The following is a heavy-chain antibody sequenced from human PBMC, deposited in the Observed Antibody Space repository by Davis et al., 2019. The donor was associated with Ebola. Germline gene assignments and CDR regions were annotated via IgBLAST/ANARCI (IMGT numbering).Heavy chain of an antibody. J-gene: IGHJ4*02. CDR2: IKQDGSEK. CDR1: GFTFSSYW. V-gene: IGHV3-7*01. CDR3: AKDLTAGAIDY. D-gene: IGHD1-26*01. Sequence: PGGSLRLSCAASGFTFSSYWMSWVRQAPGKGLEWVANIKQDGSEKYYVDSVKGRFTISRDNSKNTLYLQMNSLRAEDTAVYYCAKDLTAGAIDYWGQGTLVTVSS.